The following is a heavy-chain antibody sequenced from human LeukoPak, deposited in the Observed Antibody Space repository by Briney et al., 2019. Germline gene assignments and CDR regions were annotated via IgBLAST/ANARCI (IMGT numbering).Heavy chain of an antibody. Sequence: PGGSLRLSXAASGFTFSTYNMNWIRQAPGKGLEWVSSITTGSTDIYYADSLKGRFTISRDDAKNSVYLQMNSLRVEDTAVYYCARDLPGVPIDHWGQGILVTVSS. D-gene: IGHD7-27*01. V-gene: IGHV3-21*06. CDR3: ARDLPGVPIDH. CDR2: ITTGSTDI. J-gene: IGHJ4*02. CDR1: GFTFSTYN.